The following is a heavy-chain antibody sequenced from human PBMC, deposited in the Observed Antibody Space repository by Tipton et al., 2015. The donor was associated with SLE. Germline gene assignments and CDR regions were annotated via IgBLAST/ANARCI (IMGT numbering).Heavy chain of an antibody. CDR1: GGSISSDDYY. CDR2: IHYSGST. D-gene: IGHD1-7*01. Sequence: TLSLTCTVSGGSISSDDYYWSWIRQAPGKGLEWIGYIHYSGSTKYNPSLGSRVSISVDTSKKQVSLRLNAMTAADTAVYYCARAGTGTSWGAFDIWGQGTMVPVSS. V-gene: IGHV4-61*08. J-gene: IGHJ3*02. CDR3: ARAGTGTSWGAFDI.